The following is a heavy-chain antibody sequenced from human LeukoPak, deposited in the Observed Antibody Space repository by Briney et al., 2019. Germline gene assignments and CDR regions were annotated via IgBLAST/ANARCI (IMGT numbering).Heavy chain of an antibody. CDR3: ARCHGGSCYSHY. Sequence: GGSLRLSCAASGFTFSSYSMNWVRQAPGKGLEGGSSISSSSSYIYYADSVKDRFTISRDNAKNSLYLQMNSQRAEDTAVYYCARCHGGSCYSHYWGQGTLVTVSS. CDR2: ISSSSSYI. CDR1: GFTFSSYS. J-gene: IGHJ4*02. D-gene: IGHD2-15*01. V-gene: IGHV3-21*01.